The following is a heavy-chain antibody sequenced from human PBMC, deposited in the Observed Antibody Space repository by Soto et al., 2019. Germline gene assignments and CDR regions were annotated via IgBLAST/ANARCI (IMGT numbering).Heavy chain of an antibody. CDR2: IYYSGST. Sequence: SETLSLTCTVSGGSISSGDYYWSWIRQPPGKGLEWIGYIYYSGSTYYNPSLKSRVTISVDTSKNQFSLKLSSVTAADTAVYYCARGSIVVVVAATSKRRTGFDPWGQGTLVTVSS. V-gene: IGHV4-30-4*01. CDR1: GGSISSGDYY. CDR3: ARGSIVVVVAATSKRRTGFDP. J-gene: IGHJ5*02. D-gene: IGHD2-15*01.